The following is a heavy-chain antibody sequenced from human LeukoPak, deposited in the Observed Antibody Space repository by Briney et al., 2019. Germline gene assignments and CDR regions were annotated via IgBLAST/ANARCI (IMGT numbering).Heavy chain of an antibody. V-gene: IGHV3-66*01. Sequence: GGSLRLSCAASGFTVSSNYMSWVRQAPGKGLEWVSVIYSGGSTYYADSVKGRFTISRDNSKNTLYLQMNSLRAEDTAVYHCARDISAPWGVDSSGMDVWGQGTTVTVSS. CDR3: ARDISAPWGVDSSGMDV. CDR2: IYSGGST. CDR1: GFTVSSNY. J-gene: IGHJ6*02. D-gene: IGHD3/OR15-3a*01.